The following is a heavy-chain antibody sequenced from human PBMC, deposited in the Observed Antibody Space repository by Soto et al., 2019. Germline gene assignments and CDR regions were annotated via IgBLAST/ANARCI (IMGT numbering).Heavy chain of an antibody. J-gene: IGHJ6*02. V-gene: IGHV1-69*13. CDR2: IIPIFGTA. Sequence: SVKVSCKASGGTFSSYASSWVRQAPGQGLEWMGGIIPIFGTANYAQKFQGRVTITADESTSTAYMELSSLRSEDTAVYYCARHPVSGSYAYYYGMDVWGQGTTVTVSS. CDR1: GGTFSSYA. CDR3: ARHPVSGSYAYYYGMDV. D-gene: IGHD1-26*01.